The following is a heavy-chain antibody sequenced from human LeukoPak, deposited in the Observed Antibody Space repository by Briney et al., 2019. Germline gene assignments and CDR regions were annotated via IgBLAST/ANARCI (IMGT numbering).Heavy chain of an antibody. D-gene: IGHD1-26*01. Sequence: SVKVSCKASGGTFSSYAISWVRQAPGQGLEWMGRIIPILGIANYAQKFQGRVTITADKSTSTAYMELSGLRSEDTAVYYCARDDSDWEVGATNWFDPWGQGTLVTVSS. CDR3: ARDDSDWEVGATNWFDP. J-gene: IGHJ5*02. CDR2: IIPILGIA. V-gene: IGHV1-69*04. CDR1: GGTFSSYA.